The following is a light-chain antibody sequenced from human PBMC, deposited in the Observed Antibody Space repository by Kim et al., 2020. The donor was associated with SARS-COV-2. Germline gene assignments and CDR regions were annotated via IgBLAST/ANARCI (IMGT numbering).Light chain of an antibody. CDR1: KLGDKY. CDR2: QDN. CDR3: QACDSSTAEGV. Sequence: SYELTQPPSVSVSPGQTASITCSGDKLGDKYACWYQQKPGQSPVLVIYQDNKRPSGIPERFSGSHSGNTATLTISGTQAMDEADYYCQACDSSTAEGVFGTGTKVTVL. V-gene: IGLV3-1*01. J-gene: IGLJ1*01.